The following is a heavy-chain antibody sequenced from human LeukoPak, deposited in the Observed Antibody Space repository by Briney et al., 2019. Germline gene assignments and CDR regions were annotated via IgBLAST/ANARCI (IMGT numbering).Heavy chain of an antibody. V-gene: IGHV3-21*01. CDR3: ATTYSSGWYRGYYFDY. Sequence: GGSLRLSCVASGFTFSNYDMNWVRQAPGKGLEWVSFISSSSSYIYYADSVKGRFTISRDNAKKSLYLQMNSLRAEDTAVYYCATTYSSGWYRGYYFDYWGQGTLVTVSS. CDR1: GFTFSNYD. J-gene: IGHJ4*02. D-gene: IGHD6-19*01. CDR2: ISSSSSYI.